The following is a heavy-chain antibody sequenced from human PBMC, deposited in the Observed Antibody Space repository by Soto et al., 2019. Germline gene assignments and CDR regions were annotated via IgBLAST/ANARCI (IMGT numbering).Heavy chain of an antibody. CDR1: GGSINSGGYY. CDR3: ARGYRQSGYSSSWVFDY. J-gene: IGHJ4*02. V-gene: IGHV4-31*03. D-gene: IGHD6-13*01. Sequence: QVQLRESGPGLVKPSQTLSLTCTVSGGSINSGGYYWNWIRQHTGKGLEWIGYMYYSGSTYYNPFLRSRVIISADPSENNFSRKVSSVTAADTAVYFCARGYRQSGYSSSWVFDYWGQGTLVNVSS. CDR2: MYYSGST.